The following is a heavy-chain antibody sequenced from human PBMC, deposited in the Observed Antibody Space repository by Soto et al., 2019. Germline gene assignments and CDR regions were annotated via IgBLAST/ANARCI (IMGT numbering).Heavy chain of an antibody. CDR3: AMRNWRPDDILDTITAFDY. V-gene: IGHV3-74*01. CDR2: LKSDGSGT. J-gene: IGHJ4*02. CDR1: GFTFSSYW. Sequence: PGGSLRLSCAATGFTFSSYWMHWVRQAPGKGLVWVSRLKSDGSGTTYADSVKGRLTISRDNAKNTLYLQVNSLRAEDTAVYYCAMRNWRPDDILDTITAFDYWGQGTLVTVSS. D-gene: IGHD5-12*01.